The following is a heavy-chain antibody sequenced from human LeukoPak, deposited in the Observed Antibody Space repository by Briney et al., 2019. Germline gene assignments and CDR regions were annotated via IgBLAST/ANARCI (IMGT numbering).Heavy chain of an antibody. D-gene: IGHD6-13*01. Sequence: GGSLRLSCAASGFTFSTYGMHWVRQAPGKGLEWVALISYDGSHTYYADSMKGRFTISRDNSRNVLYLQMTSLRGDDSAVYYCAREEQELVRDYYYYMDVWGKGTTVTVSS. V-gene: IGHV3-30*06. CDR2: ISYDGSHT. CDR3: AREEQELVRDYYYYMDV. CDR1: GFTFSTYG. J-gene: IGHJ6*03.